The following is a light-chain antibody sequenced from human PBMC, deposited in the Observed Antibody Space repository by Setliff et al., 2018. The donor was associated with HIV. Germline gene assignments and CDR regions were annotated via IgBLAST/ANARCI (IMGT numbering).Light chain of an antibody. J-gene: IGLJ2*01. V-gene: IGLV1-44*01. CDR2: SND. CDR3: AVWDDNLNGHMV. Sequence: QSALTQPPAASGTPGQRVTISCSGSSSNIGTNTVSWYQQFPGTAPKLLIYSNDRRPSGIPDRFSGSKSGTSVSLAISGLQSEDEADYHCAVWDDNLNGHMVFGGGTKVTVL. CDR1: SSNIGTNT.